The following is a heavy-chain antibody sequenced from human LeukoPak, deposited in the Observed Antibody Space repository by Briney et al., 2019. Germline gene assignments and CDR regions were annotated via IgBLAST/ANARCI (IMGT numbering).Heavy chain of an antibody. CDR1: GFTFSSYW. V-gene: IGHV3-7*01. CDR2: IKQDGSEK. D-gene: IGHD4-23*01. J-gene: IGHJ4*02. Sequence: PGGSLRLSCAASGFTFSSYWMSWVRQAPGKGLEWVANIKQDGSEKYYVDSVKGRFTISRDNAKNSLYLQMNSLRAEDTAVYYCARPHKPDYGGNSWDYWGQGTLATVSS. CDR3: ARPHKPDYGGNSWDY.